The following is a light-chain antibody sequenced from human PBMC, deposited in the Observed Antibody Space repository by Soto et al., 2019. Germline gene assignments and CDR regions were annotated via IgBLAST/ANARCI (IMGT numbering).Light chain of an antibody. CDR2: WAS. Sequence: DIVMTQSPDSLAVSLGERATINCKSSQSVLYSSNNKNYLSWYQQKPGQPPKLLIYWASTRASGLPDRFSVSGSGTDFTLTISSLQAEDVAAYYCQQQYNVAVTFSPGTKVDIK. V-gene: IGKV4-1*01. J-gene: IGKJ3*01. CDR3: QQQYNVAVT. CDR1: QSVLYSSNNKNY.